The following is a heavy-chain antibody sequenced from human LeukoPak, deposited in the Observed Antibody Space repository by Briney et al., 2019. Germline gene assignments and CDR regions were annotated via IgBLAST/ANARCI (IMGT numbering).Heavy chain of an antibody. CDR2: IIPIFGTA. Sequence: SVKVSCKASGGTFSSYAISWVRQAPGQGLEWMGGIIPIFGTANYAQKFQGRVTITTDESTSTAYMELSSLRSEDTAVYYCARKCAYCGGGAFDIWGQGTMVTVSS. CDR3: ARKCAYCGGGAFDI. J-gene: IGHJ3*02. CDR1: GGTFSSYA. V-gene: IGHV1-69*05. D-gene: IGHD2-21*01.